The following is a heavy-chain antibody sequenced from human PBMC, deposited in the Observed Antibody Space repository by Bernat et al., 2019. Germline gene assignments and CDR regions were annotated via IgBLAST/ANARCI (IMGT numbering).Heavy chain of an antibody. CDR3: AKEGRGWTPDSFAI. V-gene: IGHV3-30*18. CDR2: ISYDGSGK. J-gene: IGHJ3*02. Sequence: VQLLESGGGVVLPGRSLRLSCAASGFIFSNYGMNWVRQGPGKGLEWVAVISYDGSGKYYADSVKGRFTISRDNSKNMLYLQMNSLRAEDTAVYYCAKEGRGWTPDSFAIWGQGTMVTVSS. D-gene: IGHD6-19*01. CDR1: GFIFSNYG.